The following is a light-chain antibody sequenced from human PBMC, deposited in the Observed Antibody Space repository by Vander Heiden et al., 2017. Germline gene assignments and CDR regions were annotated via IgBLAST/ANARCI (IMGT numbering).Light chain of an antibody. CDR1: QSISSY. CDR3: QQSYSTPPYT. CDR2: AAS. V-gene: IGKV1-39*01. Sequence: DIQMPQSPSSLSAFVGDRVTITCRASQSISSYLNWYQQKPGKAPKLLIYAASNLQSGVPSRFSGSGSGTDFTLTISSLQPEDFATYYCQQSYSTPPYTFGQGTKLEIK. J-gene: IGKJ2*01.